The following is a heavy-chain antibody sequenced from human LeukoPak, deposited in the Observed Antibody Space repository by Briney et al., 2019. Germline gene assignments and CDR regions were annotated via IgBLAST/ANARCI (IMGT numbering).Heavy chain of an antibody. D-gene: IGHD2/OR15-2a*01. Sequence: ASVRVSCKAYGYSFNNFAMNWVRQAPGQGLEWMGWMHTDTGNPTYAQGFTGRFVFSLNTSVSTAYLQISSVQTEDTAVYYCARKSSFDAFDIWGQGTMVTVSS. CDR1: GYSFNNFA. CDR3: ARKSSFDAFDI. J-gene: IGHJ3*02. V-gene: IGHV7-4-1*02. CDR2: MHTDTGNP.